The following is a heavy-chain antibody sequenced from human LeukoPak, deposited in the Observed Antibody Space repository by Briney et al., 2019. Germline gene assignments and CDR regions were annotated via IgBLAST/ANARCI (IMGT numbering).Heavy chain of an antibody. CDR2: ISGSGGST. J-gene: IGHJ4*02. D-gene: IGHD4-23*01. V-gene: IGHV3-23*01. CDR1: GFTVSSNY. Sequence: GGSLRLSCAASGFTVSSNYMSWVRQAPGKGLEWVSAISGSGGSTYYADSVKGRFTISRDNSKNTLYLQMNSLRAEDTAVYYCAKPGFYGGKGLGFCDYWGQGTLVTVSS. CDR3: AKPGFYGGKGLGFCDY.